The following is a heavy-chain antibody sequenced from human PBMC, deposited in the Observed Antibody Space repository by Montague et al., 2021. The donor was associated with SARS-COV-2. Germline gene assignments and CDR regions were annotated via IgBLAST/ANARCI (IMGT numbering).Heavy chain of an antibody. Sequence: SETLSLTCDVSGDSIRSATYYWAWIRQPPGRGLEWIGNIYYSGSTMYNPSLQSRLTMSVDTYKKRFSLRLSSVTAADTAVYFCAKGSHIYETRGLRTGWFDPWGQGTLVTVSS. CDR2: IYYSGST. J-gene: IGHJ5*02. CDR1: GDSIRSATYY. D-gene: IGHD7-27*01. V-gene: IGHV4-39*07. CDR3: AKGSHIYETRGLRTGWFDP.